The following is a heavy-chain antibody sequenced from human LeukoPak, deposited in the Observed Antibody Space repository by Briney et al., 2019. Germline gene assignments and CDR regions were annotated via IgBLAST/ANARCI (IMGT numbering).Heavy chain of an antibody. J-gene: IGHJ3*02. CDR3: ARDKPHSSGWESRAFDI. V-gene: IGHV3-11*04. CDR1: GFTFSDYY. D-gene: IGHD6-19*01. Sequence: GGSLRLSCAASGFTFSDYYMSWIRQAPGKGLEWASYISSSGSTIYYADSVKGRFTISRDNAKNSLYLQMNSLRAEDTAVYYCARDKPHSSGWESRAFDIWGQGTMVTVSS. CDR2: ISSSGSTI.